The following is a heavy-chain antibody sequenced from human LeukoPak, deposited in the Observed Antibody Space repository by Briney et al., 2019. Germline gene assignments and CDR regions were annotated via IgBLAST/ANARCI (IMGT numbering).Heavy chain of an antibody. CDR2: INQDGSAK. D-gene: IGHD3-10*01. V-gene: IGHV3-7*01. Sequence: GGSLRPSCEASGLTLSDYWMSWVRQAPGKGLEWVANINQDGSAKYYVDSVKGRFTISRDNAKNSLYLQMNSLRAEDTAVYYCARLGGTAYYYCYMDVWGKGTTVTVSS. J-gene: IGHJ6*03. CDR3: ARLGGTAYYYCYMDV. CDR1: GLTLSDYW.